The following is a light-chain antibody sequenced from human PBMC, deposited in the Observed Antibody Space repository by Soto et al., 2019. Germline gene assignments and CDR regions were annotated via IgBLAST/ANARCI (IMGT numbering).Light chain of an antibody. V-gene: IGLV1-51*02. J-gene: IGLJ1*01. Sequence: QSVLTQPPSVSAAPGQKVTISCSGSSSNMENNYVSWYQQFPGTAPKLLIYEDNKRPSGIPDRFSGSKSGTSATLGITGLQTGDEADYYCGTWDSSLSAYVFGTGTKLTVL. CDR1: SSNMENNY. CDR2: EDN. CDR3: GTWDSSLSAYV.